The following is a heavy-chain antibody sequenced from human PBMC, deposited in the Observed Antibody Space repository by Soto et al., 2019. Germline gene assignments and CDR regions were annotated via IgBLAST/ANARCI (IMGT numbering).Heavy chain of an antibody. Sequence: QVQLQESGPGLVKPSQTLSLTCSVSGVSINSGGYYWSWIRHHPGKGLEWIGYIYYTGHTFYNASLKSRVAMSLDTSKNQFLLKLSSVTAADTAVYYCARGSQLERDALDIWGQGTMVTVSS. CDR1: GVSINSGGYY. CDR3: ARGSQLERDALDI. J-gene: IGHJ3*02. D-gene: IGHD1-1*01. V-gene: IGHV4-31*03. CDR2: IYYTGHT.